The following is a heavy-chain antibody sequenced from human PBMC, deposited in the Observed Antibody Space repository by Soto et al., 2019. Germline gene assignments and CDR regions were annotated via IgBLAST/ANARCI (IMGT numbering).Heavy chain of an antibody. CDR1: GGSISSGDHY. CDR2: IYYSGST. D-gene: IGHD3-22*01. J-gene: IGHJ4*02. V-gene: IGHV4-30-4*01. Sequence: SETLSLTCTVSGGSISSGDHYWNWIRQPPGKGLEWIGYIYYSGSTYYNPSLKSRVTMSVDTTENQFSLKLSSVTAADTAVYYCARGTGDYYDSSGSLHYWGQGILVTVSS. CDR3: ARGTGDYYDSSGSLHY.